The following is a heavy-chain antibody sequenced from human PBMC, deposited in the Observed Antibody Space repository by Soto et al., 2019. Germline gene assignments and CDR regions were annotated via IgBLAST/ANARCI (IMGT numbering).Heavy chain of an antibody. CDR1: GGSISSYY. CDR2: IYYSGST. CDR3: ARARTPTSVTFEGDYYYYYMDV. J-gene: IGHJ6*03. V-gene: IGHV4-59*01. D-gene: IGHD4-17*01. Sequence: SETLSLTCTVSGGSISSYYWSWIRQPPGKGLEWIGYIYYSGSTNYNPSLKSRVTISVDTSKNQFSLKLSSVTAADTAVYYCARARTPTSVTFEGDYYYYYMDVWGKGTTVTVSS.